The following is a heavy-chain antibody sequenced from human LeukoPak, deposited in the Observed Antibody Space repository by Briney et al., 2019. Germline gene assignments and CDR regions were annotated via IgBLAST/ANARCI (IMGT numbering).Heavy chain of an antibody. CDR3: ARDGRSRGLSHVNFDY. CDR1: GFPFSSYE. J-gene: IGHJ4*02. V-gene: IGHV3-48*03. CDR2: ISSSGMTK. D-gene: IGHD3-16*02. Sequence: GGSLRLSCAASGFPFSSYEMNWVRQAPGKGLGWVSYISSSGMTKYYAGSVKGRFTMSRDNAKNSLYLQLNSLRAEDTAVYYCARDGRSRGLSHVNFDYWGQGILVTVSS.